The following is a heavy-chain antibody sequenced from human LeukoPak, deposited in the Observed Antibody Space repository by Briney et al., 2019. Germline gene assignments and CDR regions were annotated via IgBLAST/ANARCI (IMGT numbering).Heavy chain of an antibody. CDR1: GGSISINSDTYY. CDR3: ARHLLSSGWAFDY. D-gene: IGHD6-19*01. Sequence: SETLSLTCTVSGGSISINSDTYYWGWIRQPPGKGLEWIGSIYYSGSTYYNPSLKSRATISVDTSKNQLSLNLNSVTAADTAVYYCARHLLSSGWAFDYWGQGTLVIVSS. J-gene: IGHJ4*02. V-gene: IGHV4-39*01. CDR2: IYYSGST.